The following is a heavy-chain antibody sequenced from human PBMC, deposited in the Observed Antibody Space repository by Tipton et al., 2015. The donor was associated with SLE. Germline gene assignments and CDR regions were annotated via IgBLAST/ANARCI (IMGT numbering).Heavy chain of an antibody. Sequence: LRLSCTVSGGSIISGSNYWNWIRQSAGKGLEWIGHIYFIGSTNYNPSLKSRATISLDTSKNQFSLRLSSVTAADTAVYYCARGSFMDVWGKGTTVTVSS. CDR3: ARGSFMDV. CDR1: GGSIISGSNY. J-gene: IGHJ6*03. CDR2: IYFIGST. V-gene: IGHV4-61*09.